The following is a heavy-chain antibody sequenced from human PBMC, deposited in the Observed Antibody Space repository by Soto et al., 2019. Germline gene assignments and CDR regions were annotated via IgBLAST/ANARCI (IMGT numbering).Heavy chain of an antibody. CDR1: GFTFFTSA. J-gene: IGHJ4*02. CDR3: AKDQGSSWYEIDY. V-gene: IGHV3-23*01. D-gene: IGHD6-13*01. CDR2: ISGSGGST. Sequence: PGGSLRLSCVASGFTFFTSAMSWVRQAPGKGPEWVSTISGSGGSTYYADSVKGRFTISRDNSKNTLYLQMNSLRAEDTAVYYCAKDQGSSWYEIDYWGQGTLVTVS.